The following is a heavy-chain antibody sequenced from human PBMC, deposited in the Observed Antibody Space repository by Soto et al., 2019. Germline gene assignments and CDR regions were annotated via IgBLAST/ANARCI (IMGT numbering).Heavy chain of an antibody. Sequence: GASVKVSCKASGYTFTSYYMHWVRQAPGQGLEWMGIINPSGGSTSYAQKFQGRVTMTRDTSTSTVYMELSSLRSEDTAVYYCAIIPNRDGHQGYWGQGTLVTVSS. CDR1: GYTFTSYY. CDR3: AIIPNRDGHQGY. CDR2: INPSGGST. V-gene: IGHV1-46*01. J-gene: IGHJ4*02. D-gene: IGHD2-2*02.